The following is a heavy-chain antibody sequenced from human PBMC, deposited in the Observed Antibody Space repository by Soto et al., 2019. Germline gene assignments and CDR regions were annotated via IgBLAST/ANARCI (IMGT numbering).Heavy chain of an antibody. D-gene: IGHD4-17*01. CDR2: IIPNLGIA. Sequence: QVQLVQSGAEVKKPGSSVKVSCKASGGTFSSYTISWVRQAPGQGLEWMGRIIPNLGIANYAQKFQGRVTITTDKSTSTAHMVLSSLRSDDTAVYYCAISTVTTTLSYYCDHRDVWAHSTTVTV. V-gene: IGHV1-69*02. CDR1: GGTFSSYT. J-gene: IGHJ6*02. CDR3: AISTVTTTLSYYCDHRDV.